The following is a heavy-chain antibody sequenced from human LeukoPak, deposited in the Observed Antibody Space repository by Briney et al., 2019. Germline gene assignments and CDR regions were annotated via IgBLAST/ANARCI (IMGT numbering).Heavy chain of an antibody. J-gene: IGHJ4*02. CDR3: AKDRRTNGV. D-gene: IGHD2-8*01. V-gene: IGHV3-23*01. CDR1: GFTFSSYA. Sequence: PGGSLGLSCAASGFTFSSYAMSWVRQAPGKGLEWVSAISSSGGNTYYADSVKGRFTISRDDSKNTLYLQMNSLRAEDTAVYYCAKDRRTNGVWGQGTLVTVSS. CDR2: ISSSGGNT.